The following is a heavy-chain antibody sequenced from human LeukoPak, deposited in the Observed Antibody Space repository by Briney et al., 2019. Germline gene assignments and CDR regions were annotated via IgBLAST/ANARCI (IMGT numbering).Heavy chain of an antibody. CDR1: GGSISSYY. V-gene: IGHV4-59*08. CDR2: IYYSGST. CDR3: ARHGGSGWYIDWFDP. Sequence: PSETLSLTCTVSGGSISSYYWSWIRQPPGKGLEWIGYIYYSGSTNYNPSLKSRVTISVDTSKNQFSLKLSSVTAADTAVYYCARHGGSGWYIDWFDPWGQGTLVTVSS. J-gene: IGHJ5*02. D-gene: IGHD6-19*01.